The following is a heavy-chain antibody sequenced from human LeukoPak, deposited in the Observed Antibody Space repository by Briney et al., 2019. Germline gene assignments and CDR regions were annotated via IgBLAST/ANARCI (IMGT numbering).Heavy chain of an antibody. Sequence: SETLSLTCTVSGGSISSGGYYSSWIRQHPGKGLEWIGYIYYSGSTYYNPSLKSRVTISVDTSKNQFSLKLSSVTAADTAVYYCAREGGIAARNWFDPWGQGTLVTVSS. CDR3: AREGGIAARNWFDP. J-gene: IGHJ5*02. CDR2: IYYSGST. CDR1: GGSISSGGYY. V-gene: IGHV4-31*03. D-gene: IGHD6-6*01.